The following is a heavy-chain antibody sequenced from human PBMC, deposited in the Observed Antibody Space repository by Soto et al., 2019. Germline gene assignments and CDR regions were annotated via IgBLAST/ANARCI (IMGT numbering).Heavy chain of an antibody. D-gene: IGHD3-3*01. Sequence: EAQLVESGGGLVKPGGSLRLSCAASGFTFSHVWMHWVRQAPGKGLAWVGRIKSKIDGETTDYAAPVKGRFSISRDDSKSTLYLQMNSLKTEDTAVYCCTPLALKYVSVSYDFFDWGQGTLLTVSS. CDR1: GFTFSHVW. CDR2: IKSKIDGETT. V-gene: IGHV3-15*07. CDR3: TPLALKYVSVSYDFFD. J-gene: IGHJ4*02.